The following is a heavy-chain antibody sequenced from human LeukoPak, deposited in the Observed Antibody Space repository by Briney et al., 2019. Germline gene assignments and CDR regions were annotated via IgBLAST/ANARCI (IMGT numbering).Heavy chain of an antibody. CDR3: AREGITIFGVASFDY. CDR2: INHSGST. CDR1: GGSFSGYY. Sequence: SETLSLTCAVYGGSFSGYYWSWIRQPPGKGLEWIGEINHSGSTNYNPSLKSRVTISVDTSKNQFSLKLSSVTAADTAVYYCAREGITIFGVASFDYWGQGTLVTVSS. J-gene: IGHJ4*02. D-gene: IGHD3-3*01. V-gene: IGHV4-34*01.